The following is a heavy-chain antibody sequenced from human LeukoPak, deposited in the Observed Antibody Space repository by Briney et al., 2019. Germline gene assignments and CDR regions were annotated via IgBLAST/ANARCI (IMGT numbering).Heavy chain of an antibody. CDR1: GGTFSSYP. V-gene: IGHV1-69*01. D-gene: IGHD1-26*01. Sequence: SSVKVSCKASGGTFSSYPISWLRQAPGQGLEWMGGIIPLFPTPDYAQKFQGRVTITADELTTTAYMELSSLRSEDTAIYYCATDTRVGATIGFDMWGQGTMVTVSS. CDR2: IIPLFPTP. J-gene: IGHJ3*02. CDR3: ATDTRVGATIGFDM.